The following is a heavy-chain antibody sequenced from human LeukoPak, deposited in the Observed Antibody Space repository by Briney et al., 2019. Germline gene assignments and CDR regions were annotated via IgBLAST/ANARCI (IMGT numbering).Heavy chain of an antibody. CDR2: ISAYNGNT. Sequence: ASVKVSCKASGYTFTSYGISWVRQAPGQGLEWMGWISAYNGNTNYAQKLQGRVTMTTDTSTSTAYMGLRSLRSDDTAVYYCARASIVGARGDFDYWGQGTLVTVSS. V-gene: IGHV1-18*01. D-gene: IGHD1-26*01. J-gene: IGHJ4*02. CDR1: GYTFTSYG. CDR3: ARASIVGARGDFDY.